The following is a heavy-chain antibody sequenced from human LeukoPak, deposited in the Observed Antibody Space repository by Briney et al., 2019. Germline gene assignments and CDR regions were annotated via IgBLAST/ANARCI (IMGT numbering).Heavy chain of an antibody. D-gene: IGHD2-15*01. CDR3: AKYRMATTPYFDY. V-gene: IGHV3-23*01. CDR2: ITGSGGIT. Sequence: GGSLRLSCAASGFTFSSYEMTWVRQAPGKGLQWVSAITGSGGITHYADSVKGRFTISRDNSKNTLYLQMNSLRAEDTAVYYCAKYRMATTPYFDYWGQGTLVTVSS. J-gene: IGHJ4*02. CDR1: GFTFSSYE.